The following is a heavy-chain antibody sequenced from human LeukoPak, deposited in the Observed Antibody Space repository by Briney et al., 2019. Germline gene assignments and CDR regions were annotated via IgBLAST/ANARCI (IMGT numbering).Heavy chain of an antibody. J-gene: IGHJ4*02. CDR3: ARRREILGGFVDN. V-gene: IGHV4-39*01. Sequence: SETLSLTCIVSGGSISSSAYYWGWIRQSPGKGLKWIGNVYYSGRTYYNPSLETRVTISVDTSKNQFSLKLSSVTAADTAVYYCARRREILGGFVDNWGQGTLVTVSS. D-gene: IGHD1-26*01. CDR1: GGSISSSAYY. CDR2: VYYSGRT.